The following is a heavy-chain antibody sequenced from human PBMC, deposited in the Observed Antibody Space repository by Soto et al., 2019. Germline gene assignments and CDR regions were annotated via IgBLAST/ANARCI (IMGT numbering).Heavy chain of an antibody. J-gene: IGHJ4*02. D-gene: IGHD3-22*01. V-gene: IGHV4-30-4*01. Sequence: PSETLSLTCTVSGGSISSGDYYWSWIRQPPGKGLEWIGYIYYSGSTYYNPSLKSRVTISVDTSKNQFSLKLSSVTAADTAVYYCARDREYYYDSSGYYSGYWGQGTLVTVS. CDR3: ARDREYYYDSSGYYSGY. CDR2: IYYSGST. CDR1: GGSISSGDYY.